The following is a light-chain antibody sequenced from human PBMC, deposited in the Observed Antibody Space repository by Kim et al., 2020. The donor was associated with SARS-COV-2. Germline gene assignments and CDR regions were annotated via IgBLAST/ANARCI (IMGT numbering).Light chain of an antibody. CDR1: QSVSSN. CDR3: QQYNNWPPA. J-gene: IGKJ1*01. CDR2: GAS. V-gene: IGKV3-15*01. Sequence: VSPGERATLSCRASQSVSSNLAWYQQKPGQAPRLLIYGASTRATGIPARFSGSGSGTEFTLTISSLQSEDFAVYYCQQYNNWPPAFGQGTKVDI.